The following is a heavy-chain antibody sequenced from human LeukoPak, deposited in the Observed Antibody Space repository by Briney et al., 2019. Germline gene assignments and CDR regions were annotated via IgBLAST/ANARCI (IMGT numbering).Heavy chain of an antibody. J-gene: IGHJ6*03. V-gene: IGHV1-8*01. CDR3: ARVGVLIYYYYYMDV. D-gene: IGHD3-16*01. Sequence: ASVKVSCKASGYTFTSYDINWVRQATGQGLEWMGWMNPNSGNTGYAQKFQGRVAMTRNTSISTAYMELSSLRSEDTAVYYCARVGVLIYYYYYMDVWGKGTTVTVSS. CDR1: GYTFTSYD. CDR2: MNPNSGNT.